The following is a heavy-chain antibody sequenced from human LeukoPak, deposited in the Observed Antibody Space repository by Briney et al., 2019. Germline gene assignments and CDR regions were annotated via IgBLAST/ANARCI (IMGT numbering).Heavy chain of an antibody. CDR1: GFTFSSYS. V-gene: IGHV3-21*01. Sequence: GGSLRLSCAASGFTFSSYSMNWVRQAPGKGLEWVSSISSSSSYIYYADSVKGRFTISRDNAKNSLYLLMNSLRAEDTAVYYCARDVYSSGWTFDYWGQGTLVTVSS. J-gene: IGHJ4*02. CDR2: ISSSSSYI. CDR3: ARDVYSSGWTFDY. D-gene: IGHD6-19*01.